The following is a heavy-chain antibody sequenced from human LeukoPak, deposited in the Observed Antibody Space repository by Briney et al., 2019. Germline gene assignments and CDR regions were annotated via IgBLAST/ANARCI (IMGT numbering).Heavy chain of an antibody. J-gene: IGHJ4*02. D-gene: IGHD3-10*01. Sequence: SETLSLTCTVSGGSISSGDYYWRWIRQPPGKGLEWIGYIYYSGSTYYNPSLKSRVTISVDTSKNQFSLKLSSVTAADTAVYYCARGGLWFGELLSYYFDYWGQGTLVTVSS. CDR2: IYYSGST. V-gene: IGHV4-30-4*01. CDR1: GGSISSGDYY. CDR3: ARGGLWFGELLSYYFDY.